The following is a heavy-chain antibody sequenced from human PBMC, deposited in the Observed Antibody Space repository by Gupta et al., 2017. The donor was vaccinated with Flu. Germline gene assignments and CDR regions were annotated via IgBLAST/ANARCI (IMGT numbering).Heavy chain of an antibody. CDR3: ARGSWEGHFDY. CDR1: GGSISSYY. CDR2: IYYSGST. Sequence: QVQLQESGPGLVKPSETLSLTCTVSGGSISSYYWSWIRQPPGKGLEWIGYIYYSGSTNYNPSLKSRVTISVDTSKNQFSLKLSSVTAADTAVYYCARGSWEGHFDYWGQGTLVTVSS. J-gene: IGHJ4*02. V-gene: IGHV4-59*01. D-gene: IGHD1-26*01.